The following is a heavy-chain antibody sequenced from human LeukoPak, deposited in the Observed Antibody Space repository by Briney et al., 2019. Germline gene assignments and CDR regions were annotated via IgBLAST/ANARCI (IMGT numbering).Heavy chain of an antibody. V-gene: IGHV3-23*01. Sequence: GGSLRLSCAASGFTFSTFAMVWVRQPPGKGLEWVSSIFPSGGEIHYADSVRGRFTISRDNSKSTLSLQMNSLRAEDTAIYYCATYRQVQVPFECWGQGTLVTVSS. D-gene: IGHD5-18*01. J-gene: IGHJ4*02. CDR3: ATYRQVQVPFEC. CDR1: GFTFSTFA. CDR2: IFPSGGEI.